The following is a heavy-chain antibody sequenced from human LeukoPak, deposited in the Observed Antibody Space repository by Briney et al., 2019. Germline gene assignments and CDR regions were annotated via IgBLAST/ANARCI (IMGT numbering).Heavy chain of an antibody. J-gene: IGHJ4*02. CDR3: AKGGGTVVDY. V-gene: IGHV3-74*01. Sequence: GGSLRLSCAASGFTLSNYWMHWVRQAPGKGLVWVSRINSDGSSTSYADSVKGRFTISRDNAKNTLYLQMNSLRAEDTAVYYCAKGGGTVVDYWGQGTLLTVSS. CDR1: GFTLSNYW. D-gene: IGHD2-15*01. CDR2: INSDGSST.